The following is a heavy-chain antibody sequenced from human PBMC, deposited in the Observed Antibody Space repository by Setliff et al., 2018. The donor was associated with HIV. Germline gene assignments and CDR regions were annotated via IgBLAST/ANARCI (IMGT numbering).Heavy chain of an antibody. D-gene: IGHD2-21*02. V-gene: IGHV4-39*01. CDR3: VRHGGTVVVVTTPRLVVCYIDL. CDR1: GGSINSSSYY. CDR2: IYYSGST. J-gene: IGHJ2*01. Sequence: SETLSLTCSVSGGSINSSSYYWGWIRQPPGKGPEWIGSIYYSGSTYYNPSLKSRVTISEDTSKNQISLKLSSVSAADTAVYYCVRHGGTVVVVTTPRLVVCYIDLWGRGTLVTVSS.